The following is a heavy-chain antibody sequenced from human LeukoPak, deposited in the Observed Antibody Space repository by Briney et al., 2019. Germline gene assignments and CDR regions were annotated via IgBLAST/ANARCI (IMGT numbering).Heavy chain of an antibody. CDR2: IYYSGST. CDR1: GGSISSYY. V-gene: IGHV4-59*01. Sequence: SETLSLTCTVSGGSISSYYWSWLRQPPGKGLEWIGYIYYSGSTNYNPSLKSRVTISVDTSKNQFSLKLSSVTAADTAVYYCARFNYYGSGVDYWGQGTLVTVSS. J-gene: IGHJ4*02. D-gene: IGHD3-10*01. CDR3: ARFNYYGSGVDY.